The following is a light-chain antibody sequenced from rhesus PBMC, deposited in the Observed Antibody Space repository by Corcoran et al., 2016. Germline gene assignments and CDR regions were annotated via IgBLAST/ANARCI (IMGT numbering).Light chain of an antibody. J-gene: IGKJ2*01. CDR3: QQYNNWNS. V-gene: IGKV3-42*02. CDR1: QSVGST. Sequence: ETVVTQSPATPSLSPGERATLSCRASQSVGSTLAWYQQQLGQAPKLLIYDASSRATGIPDRFRGSGSGTEFTLTISSLEPEDVGVYYCQQYNNWNSFGQGTKVEIK. CDR2: DAS.